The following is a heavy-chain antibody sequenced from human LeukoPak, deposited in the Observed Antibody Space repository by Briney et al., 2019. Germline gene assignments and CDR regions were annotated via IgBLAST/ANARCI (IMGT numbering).Heavy chain of an antibody. CDR2: ISGSDAGT. D-gene: IGHD3-10*02. J-gene: IGHJ6*04. V-gene: IGHV3-23*01. CDR3: AELGITMIGGV. CDR1: GFTFSSYA. Sequence: GGSLRLSCAASGFTFSSYAMSWVRQIPGQGLEWVSAISGSDAGTYYADSVKGRFTISRDNSKNSLYLQMNSLRAEDTAVYYCAELGITMIGGVWGKGTTVTISS.